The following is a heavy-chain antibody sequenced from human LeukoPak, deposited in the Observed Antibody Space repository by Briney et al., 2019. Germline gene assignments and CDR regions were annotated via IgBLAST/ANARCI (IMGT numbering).Heavy chain of an antibody. J-gene: IGHJ4*02. CDR1: GGTFISYA. Sequence: ASVKVSCKASGGTFISYAISWVRQAPGQGLEWMGWISAYNGNTNYAQKLQGRVTMTTDTSTSTAYMELRSLRSDDTAVYYCARDTLLWFGELEPFDYWGQGTLVTVSS. D-gene: IGHD3-10*01. V-gene: IGHV1-18*01. CDR2: ISAYNGNT. CDR3: ARDTLLWFGELEPFDY.